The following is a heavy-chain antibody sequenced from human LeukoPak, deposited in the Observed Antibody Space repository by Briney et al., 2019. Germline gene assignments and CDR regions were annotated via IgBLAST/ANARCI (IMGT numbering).Heavy chain of an antibody. Sequence: ASVKVSCKASGNTFTSYYMHWVRQAPGQGLEWMGIINPSGGSTSYAQKFQGRVTMTRDTSTSTVYMELSSLRSEDTAVYYRAREGYSYGPFDYWGQGTLVTVSS. J-gene: IGHJ4*02. V-gene: IGHV1-46*01. CDR3: AREGYSYGPFDY. CDR2: INPSGGST. CDR1: GNTFTSYY. D-gene: IGHD5-18*01.